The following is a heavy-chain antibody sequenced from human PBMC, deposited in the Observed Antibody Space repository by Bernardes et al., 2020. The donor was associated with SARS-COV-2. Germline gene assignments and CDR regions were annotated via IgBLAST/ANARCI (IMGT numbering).Heavy chain of an antibody. D-gene: IGHD2-8*01. CDR2: ISAYNGNR. J-gene: IGHJ4*02. CDR1: GFSFTTYG. Sequence: ASVKVSCKASGFSFTTYGFAWVRQAPGQGLEWMGWISAYNGNRNYEERLQGRVTMTTDASTNTAYMELRSLRSDDTAVYYCVRVGRMLDTSSFDYWGQGTLVTVSS. V-gene: IGHV1-18*01. CDR3: VRVGRMLDTSSFDY.